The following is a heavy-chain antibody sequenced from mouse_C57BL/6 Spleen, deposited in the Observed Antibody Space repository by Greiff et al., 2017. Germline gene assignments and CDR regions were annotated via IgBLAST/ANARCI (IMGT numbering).Heavy chain of an antibody. CDR1: GFNIKNTY. CDR3: ASDDYGPYAMDY. J-gene: IGHJ4*01. CDR2: IDPANGNP. Sequence: EVQLQQSVAELVRPGASVKLSCTASGFNIKNTYMHWVKQRPEQCLEWIGRIDPANGNPKYAPKFQGKATITADTSSNKAYLQLSSLTSEYTAIYYCASDDYGPYAMDYWGQGTSVTVSS. D-gene: IGHD2-4*01. V-gene: IGHV14-3*01.